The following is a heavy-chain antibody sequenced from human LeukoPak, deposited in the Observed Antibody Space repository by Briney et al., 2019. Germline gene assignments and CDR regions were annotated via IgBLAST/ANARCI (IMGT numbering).Heavy chain of an antibody. CDR2: ISYDGSNK. D-gene: IGHD6-19*01. CDR3: TRARLVNDLDY. V-gene: IGHV3-30-3*01. CDR1: GFTFSSYA. J-gene: IGHJ4*02. Sequence: QPGRSLRLSCAASGFTFSSYAMHWVRQAPGKGLEWVAVISYDGSNKYYADSVKGRFTISRDNSKNTLYLQMNSLKTEDTAVYYCTRARLVNDLDYWGQGTLVTVSS.